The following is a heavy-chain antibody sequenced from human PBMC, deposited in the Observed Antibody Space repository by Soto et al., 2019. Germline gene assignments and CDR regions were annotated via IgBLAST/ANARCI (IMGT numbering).Heavy chain of an antibody. CDR3: RYKKRTYGSGAFDP. CDR1: GGTFSSYA. V-gene: IGHV1-69*01. J-gene: IGHJ5*02. Sequence: QVQLVQSGAEVKKPGSSVKVSCKASGGTFSSYAISWVRQAPGQGLEWMGGIIPIFGTANYAQKFQGRVTINAEESPSTAYMELSSLRSGDTAVYYCRYKKRTYGSGAFDPWGQGTLVTVSS. D-gene: IGHD3-10*01. CDR2: IIPIFGTA.